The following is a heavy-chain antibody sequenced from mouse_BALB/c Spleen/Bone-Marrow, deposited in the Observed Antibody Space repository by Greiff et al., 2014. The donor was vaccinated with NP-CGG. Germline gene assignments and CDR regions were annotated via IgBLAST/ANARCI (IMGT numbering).Heavy chain of an antibody. D-gene: IGHD2-1*01. CDR2: IRNKANGYTT. Sequence: EVKVVESGGGLVQPGGSLRLSCATSGFTFTDYYMSRVRQPPGKALEWLGFIRNKANGYTTEYSASVKGRFTISRDNSQSILYLQMNTLRAEDSATYYCAGDKNYGSYWYFDVWGAGTTVTVSS. CDR1: GFTFTDYY. V-gene: IGHV7-3*02. J-gene: IGHJ1*01. CDR3: AGDKNYGSYWYFDV.